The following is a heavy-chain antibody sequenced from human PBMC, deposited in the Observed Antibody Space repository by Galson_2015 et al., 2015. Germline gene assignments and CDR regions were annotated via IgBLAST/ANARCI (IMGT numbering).Heavy chain of an antibody. CDR2: IERQEGT. V-gene: IGHV4-4*02. CDR1: GYSIINGHW. D-gene: IGHD4-17*01. CDR3: ARNGDYALDS. J-gene: IGHJ4*02. Sequence: GTLSLTCAVSGYSIINGHWWSWVRPSPGKGLEWIGEIERQEGTTYNPSLRDRAAISGDTSKNHLSLSLTSVTAADTALYYCARNGDYALDSWGQGTLVTVSS.